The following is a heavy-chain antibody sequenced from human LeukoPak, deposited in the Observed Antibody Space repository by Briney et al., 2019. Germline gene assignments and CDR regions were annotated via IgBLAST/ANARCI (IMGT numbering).Heavy chain of an antibody. D-gene: IGHD3-22*01. Sequence: SETLSLTCTVSGGSISSSSYYWGWIRQPPGKGLEWIGSIYYSGSAYYNPSLKSRVTISVDTSKNQFSLKLSSVTAADTAVYYCARRGGRYYYTFDIWGQGTMVTVSS. CDR2: IYYSGSA. J-gene: IGHJ3*02. CDR1: GGSISSSSYY. V-gene: IGHV4-39*01. CDR3: ARRGGRYYYTFDI.